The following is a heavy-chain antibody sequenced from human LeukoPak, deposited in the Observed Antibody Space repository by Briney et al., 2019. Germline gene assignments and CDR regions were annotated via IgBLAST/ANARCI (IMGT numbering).Heavy chain of an antibody. J-gene: IGHJ4*02. CDR2: ISSSGSTI. D-gene: IGHD3-16*01. V-gene: IGHV3-48*03. CDR1: GFTFSSYE. CDR3: AREGATSIYFDY. Sequence: GGSLRLSCAASGFTFSSYEMNWVRQAPGKGLEWVSYISSSGSTIYYADSVKGRLTISRDNSKNSLYLQMNSLKTEDTALYHCAREGATSIYFDYWGQGTLVTVSS.